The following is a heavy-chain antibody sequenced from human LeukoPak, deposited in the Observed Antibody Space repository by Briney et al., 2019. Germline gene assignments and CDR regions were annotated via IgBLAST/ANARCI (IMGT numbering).Heavy chain of an antibody. CDR3: ARWDSGSCSD. CDR1: GFTFSDRY. CDR2: TKNKANSYTT. D-gene: IGHD1-26*01. Sequence: GGSLRLSCAASGFTFSDRYMDWVRQAPGKGLEWVGRTKNKANSYTTEYAASVKGRFTISRDESKNSLYLQMNSLKTEDTAVYYCARWDSGSCSDWGQGTLVTVSS. J-gene: IGHJ4*02. V-gene: IGHV3-72*01.